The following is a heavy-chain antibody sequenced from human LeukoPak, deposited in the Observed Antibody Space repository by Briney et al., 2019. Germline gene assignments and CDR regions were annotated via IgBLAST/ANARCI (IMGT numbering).Heavy chain of an antibody. V-gene: IGHV3-11*01. CDR1: GFTFSDYY. J-gene: IGHJ4*02. CDR2: ISSSGSTI. CDR3: ARDMAKIASYDTLTGPLDY. Sequence: PGGSLRLSCAASGFTFSDYYMSWIRQAPGKGLEWVSYISSSGSTIYYADSVKGRFTISRDDAKNSLYLQMNSLRAEDTAVYYCARDMAKIASYDTLTGPLDYWGQGTLVTVSS. D-gene: IGHD3-9*01.